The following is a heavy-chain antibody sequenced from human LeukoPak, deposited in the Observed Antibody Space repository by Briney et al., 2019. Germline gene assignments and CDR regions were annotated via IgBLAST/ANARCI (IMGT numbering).Heavy chain of an antibody. CDR3: ARNDWNEYYFDY. D-gene: IGHD1-1*01. CDR1: GYTFTSYG. J-gene: IGHJ4*02. Sequence: ASVKVSCKASGYTFTSYGISWVRQAPGQGLEWMGWISAYNGNTNYAQKLQGRVTITADESTSTAYMELSSLRSEDTAVYYCARNDWNEYYFDYWGQGTLVTVSS. CDR2: ISAYNGNT. V-gene: IGHV1-18*01.